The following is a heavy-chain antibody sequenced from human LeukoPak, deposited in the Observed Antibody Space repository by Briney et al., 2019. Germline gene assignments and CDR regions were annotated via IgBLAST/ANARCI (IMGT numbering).Heavy chain of an antibody. Sequence: SGGSLRLSCAASGFTFSSYGMHWVRQAPGKGLEWVAVISYDGSNKYYADSVKGRFTISRDNSKYTLYLQMNSLRAEDTAVYYCAKGYWDSSGYYFDYWGQGTLVTVSS. J-gene: IGHJ4*02. CDR2: ISYDGSNK. D-gene: IGHD3-22*01. CDR3: AKGYWDSSGYYFDY. V-gene: IGHV3-30*18. CDR1: GFTFSSYG.